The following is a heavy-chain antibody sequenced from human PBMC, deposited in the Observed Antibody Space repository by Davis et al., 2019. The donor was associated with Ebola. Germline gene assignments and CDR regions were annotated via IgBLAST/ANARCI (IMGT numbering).Heavy chain of an antibody. CDR1: GFTFINYA. V-gene: IGHV3-23*01. D-gene: IGHD3-3*01. CDR3: AKSGLSFGVVKYHYGMDV. Sequence: GGSLRLSCAASGFTFINYAMSWVRQAPGKGLEWVSPISGSGGSTYYADSVKGRFTISRDNSKKTLYLQMNSLRAEDTAVYYCAKSGLSFGVVKYHYGMDVWGKGTTVTVSS. CDR2: ISGSGGST. J-gene: IGHJ6*04.